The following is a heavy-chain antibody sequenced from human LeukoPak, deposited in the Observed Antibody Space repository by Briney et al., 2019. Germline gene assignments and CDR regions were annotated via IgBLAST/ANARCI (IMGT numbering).Heavy chain of an antibody. CDR1: GFIVSGDF. Sequence: GGSLRLSCAASGFIVSGDFMSWVRQAPGKGLEWVSVIYSYGSTYYADSVKGRFTISRDNSKNTLDLQMTGLRAEDTAVYYCARERGRGRDSPWFDYWGQGTLVTVSS. V-gene: IGHV3-53*01. D-gene: IGHD1-26*01. J-gene: IGHJ4*02. CDR2: IYSYGST. CDR3: ARERGRGRDSPWFDY.